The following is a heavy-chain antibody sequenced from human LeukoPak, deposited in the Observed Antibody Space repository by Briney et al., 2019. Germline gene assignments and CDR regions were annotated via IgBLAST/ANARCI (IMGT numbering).Heavy chain of an antibody. CDR3: AQSSYYYDSSGYYFYYYYMDV. J-gene: IGHJ6*03. V-gene: IGHV4-39*07. D-gene: IGHD3-22*01. Sequence: SETLSLTCTVSGDSISSNSYYWGWIRQPPGKGLEWIGSIYYSGSTYYNPSLKSRVTISVDTSKNQFSLKLSSVTAADTAVYYCAQSSYYYDSSGYYFYYYYMDVWGKGTTVTVSS. CDR1: GDSISSNSYY. CDR2: IYYSGST.